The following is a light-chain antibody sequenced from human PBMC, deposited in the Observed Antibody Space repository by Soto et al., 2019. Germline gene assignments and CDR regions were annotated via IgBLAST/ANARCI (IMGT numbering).Light chain of an antibody. CDR1: SSTVGGYNY. CDR3: SAYAGSSTWV. Sequence: QSVTTQPPSASGSPGQSVTFSCPGTSSTVGGYNYVSWYQKYHGKAPKLMIYEVYKRPSGVPYGFSGSKSGNSASLTGSGLQPEYEADYYFSAYAGSSTWVFGGGTQLTVL. CDR2: EVY. J-gene: IGLJ2*01. V-gene: IGLV2-8*01.